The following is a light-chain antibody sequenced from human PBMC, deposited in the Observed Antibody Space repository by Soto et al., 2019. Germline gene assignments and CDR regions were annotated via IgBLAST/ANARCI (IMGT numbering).Light chain of an antibody. CDR2: DTS. V-gene: IGLV7-46*01. CDR1: TGAVTSGHY. Sequence: QAVVTQEPSLTVSPGGTVTLTCGSSTGAVTSGHYPYWFQQKPGQAPWTLIYDTSTKHSWTPARSSGSLLGGKAALTLSGAQPEDEAEYYCLLSYSGARVFGGGTKLTVL. J-gene: IGLJ3*02. CDR3: LLSYSGARV.